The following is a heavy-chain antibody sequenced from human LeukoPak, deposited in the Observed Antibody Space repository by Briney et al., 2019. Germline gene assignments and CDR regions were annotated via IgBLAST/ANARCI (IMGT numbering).Heavy chain of an antibody. CDR1: GYTFTGYY. Sequence: ASVKVSCKASGYTFTGYYMHWVRQAPGQGLEWMGWINPNSGGTNYAQKFQGRVTMTRDTSISTAYMELSRLRSDDTAVYYCARALIRGMVRGAIGYWGQGTLVTVSS. V-gene: IGHV1-2*02. CDR2: INPNSGGT. CDR3: ARALIRGMVRGAIGY. J-gene: IGHJ4*02. D-gene: IGHD3-10*01.